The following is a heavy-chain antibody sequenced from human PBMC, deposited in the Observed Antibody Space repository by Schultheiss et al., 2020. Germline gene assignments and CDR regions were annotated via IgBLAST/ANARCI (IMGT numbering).Heavy chain of an antibody. J-gene: IGHJ6*02. Sequence: SVKVSCKASGFTFTSSAMQWVRQARGQRLEWIGWIVVGSGNTNYAQKFQERVTITRDMSTSTAYMELSSLRSEDKAVYYCAAPSADNWNYSFYYYYGMDVWGQGTTVTVSS. CDR3: AAPSADNWNYSFYYYYGMDV. CDR1: GFTFTSSA. CDR2: IVVGSGNT. D-gene: IGHD1-7*01. V-gene: IGHV1-58*02.